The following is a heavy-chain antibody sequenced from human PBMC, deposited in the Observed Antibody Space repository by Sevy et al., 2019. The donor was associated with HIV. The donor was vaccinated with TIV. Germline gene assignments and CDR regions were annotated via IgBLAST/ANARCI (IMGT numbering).Heavy chain of an antibody. CDR3: AYDGIGGWERLGAVDFDY. V-gene: IGHV3-23*01. Sequence: GGSLRLSCVASGFTFSSYAMTWVRQAPGKGLEWVSGISGSGGRTYYEDSVKGRITISRDNSKNTLYVQMNSLRAEDTAVYYCAYDGIGGWERLGAVDFDYWGQGTLVTVSS. CDR2: ISGSGGRT. J-gene: IGHJ4*02. D-gene: IGHD1-26*01. CDR1: GFTFSSYA.